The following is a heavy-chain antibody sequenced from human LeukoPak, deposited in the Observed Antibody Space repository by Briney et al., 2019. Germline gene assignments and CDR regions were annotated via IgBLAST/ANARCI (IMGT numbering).Heavy chain of an antibody. CDR2: IYYSGST. V-gene: IGHV4-30-4*01. Sequence: PSQTLSLTCTVSGGSISSGDYYWSWIRQPPGKGLEWIGYIYYSGSTYYNPSLKSRVTISVDTSKNQFSLKQSSVTAADTAVYYCAREKRSGYGPRFDPWGQGTLVTVSS. CDR3: AREKRSGYGPRFDP. D-gene: IGHD3-3*01. J-gene: IGHJ5*02. CDR1: GGSISSGDYY.